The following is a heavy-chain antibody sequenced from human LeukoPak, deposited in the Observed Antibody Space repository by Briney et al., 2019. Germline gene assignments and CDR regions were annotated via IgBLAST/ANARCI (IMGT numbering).Heavy chain of an antibody. D-gene: IGHD6-6*01. V-gene: IGHV1-2*02. J-gene: IGHJ4*02. CDR2: INPNSGGT. Sequence: ASVKVSCKASGYTFTGYYMHWVRQAPGQELEWMGWINPNSGGTNYAQKFQGRVTMTRDTSISTAYMELSRLRSDDTAVYYCARGEPLYLSSSPGDYWGQGTLVTVSS. CDR1: GYTFTGYY. CDR3: ARGEPLYLSSSPGDY.